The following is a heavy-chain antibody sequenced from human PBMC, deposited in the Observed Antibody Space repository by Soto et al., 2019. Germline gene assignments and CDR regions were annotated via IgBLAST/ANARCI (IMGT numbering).Heavy chain of an antibody. V-gene: IGHV4-34*01. CDR3: ARGLRFLEWLLYYSGRSFDY. J-gene: IGHJ4*02. CDR2: INHSGST. CDR1: GGSFSGYY. Sequence: SETLSLTCAVYGGSFSGYYWSWIRQPPGKGLEWIGEINHSGSTNYNPSLKSRVTISVDTSKNQFSLKLSSVTAADTAVYYCARGLRFLEWLLYYSGRSFDYWGQGTLVTVSS. D-gene: IGHD3-3*01.